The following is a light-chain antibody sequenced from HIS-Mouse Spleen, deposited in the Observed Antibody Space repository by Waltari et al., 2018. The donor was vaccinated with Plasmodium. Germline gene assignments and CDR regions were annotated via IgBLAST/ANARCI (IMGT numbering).Light chain of an antibody. Sequence: QSALTQPASVSGSPGQSITISCTGTSSDVGSYNLVSWYQQHPGKAPKLMIYEGSKRHSGVSNRCAGSKAGNTASLTISGLQAEDEADYYGCSYAGSSTWVFGGGTKLTVL. V-gene: IGLV2-23*01. CDR2: EGS. CDR1: SSDVGSYNL. CDR3: CSYAGSSTWV. J-gene: IGLJ3*02.